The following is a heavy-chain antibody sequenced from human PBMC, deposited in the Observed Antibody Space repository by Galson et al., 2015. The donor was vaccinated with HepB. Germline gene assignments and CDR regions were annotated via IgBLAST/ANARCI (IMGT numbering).Heavy chain of an antibody. CDR1: GYSFTTYW. D-gene: IGHD6-13*01. CDR2: IDPSDSYT. CDR3: ARSTGGYSRSWYDTPFFNGMDV. J-gene: IGHJ6*02. V-gene: IGHV5-10-1*01. Sequence: QSGAEVKKPGESLRISCEGFGYSFTTYWISWVRQMPGKGLEWMGRIDPSDSYTNYSPSFQGHVTISTDKSISTAYLQLGSLKASDSAIYYCARSTGGYSRSWYDTPFFNGMDVWGQGTTVTVSS.